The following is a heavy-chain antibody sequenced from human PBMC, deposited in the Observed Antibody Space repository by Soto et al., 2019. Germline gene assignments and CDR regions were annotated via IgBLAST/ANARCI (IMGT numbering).Heavy chain of an antibody. J-gene: IGHJ6*02. CDR1: GGTFSSYA. CDR3: ASDCSGGSCYPHYYYYDGMDV. CDR2: IIPIFGTA. V-gene: IGHV1-69*01. Sequence: QLQLVQSGAEVKKPGSSVKVSCKASGGTFSSYAISWVRQAPGQGLEWMGGIIPIFGTANYAQKFQGRVTITADESTSTAYMELSSLRSEETAVYYCASDCSGGSCYPHYYYYDGMDVWGQGTTVTVSS. D-gene: IGHD2-15*01.